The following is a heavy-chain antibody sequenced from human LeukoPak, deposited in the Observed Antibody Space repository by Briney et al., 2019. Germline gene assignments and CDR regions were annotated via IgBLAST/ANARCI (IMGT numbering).Heavy chain of an antibody. CDR3: ARRNTADAAIDF. CDR2: TIYSGSN. J-gene: IGHJ4*02. V-gene: IGHV4-59*08. Sequence: SENLSLTCTVSGGSINDHWWSWIRQPPGKGLEWIGDTIYSGSNNYNPSLKSRLSISLDTSKNPFSLKLSSVTAADTAMYYCARRNTADAAIDFWGQGTLVIASS. CDR1: GGSINDHW. D-gene: IGHD2/OR15-2a*01.